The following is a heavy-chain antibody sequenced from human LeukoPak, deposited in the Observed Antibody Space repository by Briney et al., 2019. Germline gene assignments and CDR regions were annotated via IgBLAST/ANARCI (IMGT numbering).Heavy chain of an antibody. J-gene: IGHJ6*03. CDR2: ISGSGGST. CDR3: AKAAAGEIYYYYYMDV. CDR1: GFTFSSYA. V-gene: IGHV3-23*01. D-gene: IGHD6-13*01. Sequence: GGSLRLSCAASGFTFSSYAMSWVRQAPGKGLEWVSAISGSGGSTYYADSVKGRFTISRDNSKNTLYLQMNSLRAEDTAVYYCAKAAAGEIYYYYYMDVWGKGTTVTVSS.